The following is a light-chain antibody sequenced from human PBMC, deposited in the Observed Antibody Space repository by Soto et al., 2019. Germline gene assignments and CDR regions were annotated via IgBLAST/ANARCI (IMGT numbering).Light chain of an antibody. CDR1: QGISSY. Sequence: DIQLTQSPSFLSASVGDRVTITCRASQGISSYLAWYQQKPGKAPKLMIYAASTLQSGVPSRFSGSGSGTEFTLTISSLQPEDFATYYCQQLNSYNRRLTSCKGTKLEIK. CDR3: QQLNSYNRRLT. J-gene: IGKJ2*01. V-gene: IGKV1-9*01. CDR2: AAS.